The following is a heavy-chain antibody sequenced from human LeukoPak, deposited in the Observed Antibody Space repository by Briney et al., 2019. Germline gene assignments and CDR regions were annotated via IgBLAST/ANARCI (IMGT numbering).Heavy chain of an antibody. V-gene: IGHV4-59*08. J-gene: IGHJ5*02. CDR2: IHNSGGT. CDR3: ARHRSKYQLLLVWFDP. D-gene: IGHD2-2*01. CDR1: GGSVRSYH. Sequence: SETLSLTCTVSGGSVRSYHWSWIRQSPGEGLEWIAYIHNSGGTRYNPSLQSRVTISVDTSKNQFSLKLSSVTAADTAVYYCARHRSKYQLLLVWFDPWGQGTLVTVSS.